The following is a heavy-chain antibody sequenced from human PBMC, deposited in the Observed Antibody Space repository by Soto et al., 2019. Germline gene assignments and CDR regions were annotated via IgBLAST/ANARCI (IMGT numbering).Heavy chain of an antibody. J-gene: IGHJ4*02. CDR1: GFTFSSYA. D-gene: IGHD6-6*01. Sequence: PGGSLRLSCAASGFTFSSYAMHWVRQAPGKGLEWVAVISYDGSNKYYADSVKGRFTISRDNSKNTLYLQMNSLRAEDTAVYYCARDIAARFDYWGQGPLVTSPQ. V-gene: IGHV3-30-3*01. CDR2: ISYDGSNK. CDR3: ARDIAARFDY.